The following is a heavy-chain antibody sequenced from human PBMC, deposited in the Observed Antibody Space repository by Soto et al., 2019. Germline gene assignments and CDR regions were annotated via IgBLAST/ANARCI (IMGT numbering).Heavy chain of an antibody. CDR1: GYSFTSYW. V-gene: IGHV5-10-1*01. J-gene: IGHJ5*02. CDR3: ARYIQLAHNQYNWFDP. CDR2: IDPSDSYT. Sequence: GESLKISCKGSGYSFTSYWISWVRQMPGKGLEWMGRIDPSDSYTNYSPSFQGHVTISADKSISTAYLQWSSLKASDTAMYYCARYIQLAHNQYNWFDPWGQGTLVTV. D-gene: IGHD2-2*01.